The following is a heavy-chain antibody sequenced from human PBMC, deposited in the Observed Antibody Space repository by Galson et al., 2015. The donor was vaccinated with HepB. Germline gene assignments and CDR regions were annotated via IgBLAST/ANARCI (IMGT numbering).Heavy chain of an antibody. V-gene: IGHV6-1*01. J-gene: IGHJ4*02. CDR2: TYYRSQWYH. CDR3: ASYGYPGLVYYFDY. D-gene: IGHD5-18*01. CDR1: GDSVSSDSSA. Sequence: CAISGDSVSSDSSAWNWIRQSPSRGLEWLGRTYYRSQWYHDYSGSLQSRITINAETSTNQFFLQLDSVTPEDTAVYYCASYGYPGLVYYFDYWGPGILVTVS.